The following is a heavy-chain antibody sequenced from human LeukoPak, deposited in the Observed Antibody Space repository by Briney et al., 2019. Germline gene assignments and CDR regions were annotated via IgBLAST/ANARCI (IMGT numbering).Heavy chain of an antibody. Sequence: TGGSLRLSCAAPGFTFSRYWMYWVRQAPGKGLEWVATTNPDGSQKYYVDSVKGRFSISRDNAKNSVYLQMNSLRVEDTAVYYCAETGAGTTYWGQGTLVTVSS. D-gene: IGHD1-7*01. CDR1: GFTFSRYW. CDR2: TNPDGSQK. J-gene: IGHJ4*02. CDR3: AETGAGTTY. V-gene: IGHV3-7*01.